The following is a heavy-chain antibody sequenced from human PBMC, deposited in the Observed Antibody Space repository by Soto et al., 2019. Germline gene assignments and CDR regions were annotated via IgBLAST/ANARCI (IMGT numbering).Heavy chain of an antibody. V-gene: IGHV4-30-4*01. CDR3: ARAKSGWFDP. Sequence: SETLSLTCTVSGGSISSGDYYWSWIRQPPGKGLEWIGYIYYSGSTYYNPSLKSRVTISVDTSKNQFSLKLSSVTAADTAVYCFARAKSGWFDPWGQGTLVTVSS. CDR2: IYYSGST. CDR1: GGSISSGDYY. J-gene: IGHJ5*02.